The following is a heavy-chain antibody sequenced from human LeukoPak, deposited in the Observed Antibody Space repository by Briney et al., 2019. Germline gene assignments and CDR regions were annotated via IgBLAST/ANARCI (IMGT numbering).Heavy chain of an antibody. V-gene: IGHV4-59*01. D-gene: IGHD3-10*01. CDR2: IYYSGST. CDR3: ARARGVRGVIHDY. J-gene: IGHJ4*02. CDR1: GGSISSYY. Sequence: PSETLSLTCTVSGGSISSYYWSWIRQPPGKGLEWIGYIYYSGSTNYNPSLKSRVTISVDTSKNQFSLKLSSVTAADTAVYYCARARGVRGVIHDYWGQGTLVTVSS.